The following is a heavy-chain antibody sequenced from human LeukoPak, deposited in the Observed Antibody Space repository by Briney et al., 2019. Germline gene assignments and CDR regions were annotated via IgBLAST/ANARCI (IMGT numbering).Heavy chain of an antibody. CDR1: GFTFDDYG. Sequence: GGSLRLSCAASGFTFDDYGMSWVRQAPGKGLDWVSGTNWNGGSTGYADSVKGRFTISRDNAKNSLYLQMNSLRAEDTALYYCARAQRVSNHGGTSAYYYYMDVWGKGTTVTVSS. V-gene: IGHV3-20*04. CDR2: TNWNGGST. CDR3: ARAQRVSNHGGTSAYYYYMDV. D-gene: IGHD4-11*01. J-gene: IGHJ6*03.